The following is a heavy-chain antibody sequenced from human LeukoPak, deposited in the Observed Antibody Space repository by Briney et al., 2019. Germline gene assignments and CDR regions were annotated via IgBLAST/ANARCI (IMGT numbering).Heavy chain of an antibody. CDR3: ARDRSGDYDFDY. D-gene: IGHD4-17*01. Sequence: GGSLRLSCAASGFTFSSYSMNWVRQAPGKGLEWLSYISSSRTIYYADSVKGRFTISRDNANNSLYLQMNSLRAEDTAVYYCARDRSGDYDFDYWGQGPLVTVSS. J-gene: IGHJ4*02. CDR1: GFTFSSYS. V-gene: IGHV3-48*01. CDR2: ISSSRTI.